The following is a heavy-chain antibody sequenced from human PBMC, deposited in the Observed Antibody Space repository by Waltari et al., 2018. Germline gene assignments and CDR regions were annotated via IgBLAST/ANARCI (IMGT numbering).Heavy chain of an antibody. D-gene: IGHD2-2*01. Sequence: QVQLQQWGAGLLKPSETLSLTCAVYGGSFSGYYWSWIRQPPGKGLEWIGEINHSGSTNYNPSLKSRVTISVDTSKNQLSLKLSSVTAADTAVYYCARVVGYCSSTTCYGLPNFDYWGQGTLVTVSS. V-gene: IGHV4-34*01. J-gene: IGHJ4*02. CDR1: GGSFSGYY. CDR3: ARVVGYCSSTTCYGLPNFDY. CDR2: INHSGST.